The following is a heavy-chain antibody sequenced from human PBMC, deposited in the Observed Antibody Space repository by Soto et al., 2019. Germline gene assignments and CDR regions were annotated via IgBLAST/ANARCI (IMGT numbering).Heavy chain of an antibody. V-gene: IGHV3-23*01. CDR1: GFTFGTYA. CDR2: TPGSGGSA. CDR3: HKGGSSGWFYFDL. J-gene: IGHJ4*02. Sequence: XGSLRLSCAASGFTFGTYAMNWVRQAPGKGLEWVSSTPGSGGSAYYADSVRGRFTISRDNSKNTVYLQLDSLRPEDSAIYYCHKGGSSGWFYFDLWGQGTQVTVSS. D-gene: IGHD6-19*01.